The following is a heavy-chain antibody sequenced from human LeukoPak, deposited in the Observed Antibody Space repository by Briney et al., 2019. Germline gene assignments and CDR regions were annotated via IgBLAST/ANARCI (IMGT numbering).Heavy chain of an antibody. Sequence: GASVKVSCKACGYTFISCYIHWVRQASGQGLEWMGRINPKNGDTNYAQKFQDRVTMTRDTSMSAAYMEISRLTYDDTAVYYCGRGIQSFDPWGQGTLVTVSS. V-gene: IGHV1-2*06. CDR2: INPKNGDT. J-gene: IGHJ5*02. CDR3: GRGIQSFDP. CDR1: GYTFISCY.